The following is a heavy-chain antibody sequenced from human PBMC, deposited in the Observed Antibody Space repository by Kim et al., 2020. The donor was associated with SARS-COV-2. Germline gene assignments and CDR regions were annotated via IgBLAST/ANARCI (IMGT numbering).Heavy chain of an antibody. CDR2: ISTNADTT. CDR3: GSWYSSSSTHFDY. CDR1: GFTLSRNA. D-gene: IGHD6-6*01. Sequence: GGSLRLSCTASGFTLSRNAMHWVRQAPGKGLEYVSAISTNADTTYYADSVKDRFIVSRDNSKSTLYLQMNSLRAEDTAVYYCGSWYSSSSTHFDYWGQGTLVTISS. J-gene: IGHJ4*02. V-gene: IGHV3-64D*06.